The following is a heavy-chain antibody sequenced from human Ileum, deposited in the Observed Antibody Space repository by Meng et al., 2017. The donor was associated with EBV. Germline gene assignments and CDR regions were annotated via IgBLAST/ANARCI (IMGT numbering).Heavy chain of an antibody. CDR3: ARESYSDSSGYYSLDY. Sequence: VQLQESGPGLVKPSGTLSLTCAVSGGSISSSNWWSWVRQAPGKGLEWIGEIHHTESTNYNPSLKSRVTISVDKSKNQFSLKLSSVTAADMAVYYCARESYSDSSGYYSLDYWGQGSLVTVSS. CDR2: IHHTEST. J-gene: IGHJ4*02. V-gene: IGHV4-4*02. D-gene: IGHD3-22*01. CDR1: GGSISSSNW.